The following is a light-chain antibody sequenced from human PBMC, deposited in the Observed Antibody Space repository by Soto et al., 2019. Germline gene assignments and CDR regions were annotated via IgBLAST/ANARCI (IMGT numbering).Light chain of an antibody. J-gene: IGLJ2*01. CDR1: MRDVGAYNL. CDR3: SSFEASNNLL. CDR2: EVR. V-gene: IGLV2-8*01. Sequence: QSVLTQPASVSGSAGQSITISCSGTMRDVGAYNLVSWYQQHPGTAPKLIIYEVRNRPSGVPDRFSGSKSGNTASLTVSGLQVEDEADYYCSSFEASNNLLFGGGTKLTVL.